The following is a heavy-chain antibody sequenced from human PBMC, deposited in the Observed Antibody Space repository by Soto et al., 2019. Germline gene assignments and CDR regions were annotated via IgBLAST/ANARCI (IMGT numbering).Heavy chain of an antibody. J-gene: IGHJ4*02. CDR3: AKDRALMQLWSFDY. Sequence: GGSLRLSCAASGFIFSNYAMNWVRQAPGKGLEWVSGINNSGGRTYYADSVKGRFTISRDNSKNTLYLQVNSLRAEDTAVYYCAKDRALMQLWSFDYWGQGTLVTVSS. CDR1: GFIFSNYA. V-gene: IGHV3-23*01. CDR2: INNSGGRT. D-gene: IGHD5-18*01.